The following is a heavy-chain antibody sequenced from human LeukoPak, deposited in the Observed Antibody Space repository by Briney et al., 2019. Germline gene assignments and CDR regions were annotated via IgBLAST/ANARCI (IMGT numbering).Heavy chain of an antibody. CDR2: INWNGGST. CDR1: GFTFDDYG. J-gene: IGHJ5*02. Sequence: GGSLRLSCAASGFTFDDYGMSWVRQAPGKGLEWVSGINWNGGSTGYADSVKGRFTISRDNAKNSLYLQMNSLRAEDTALYYCARDDGGSYYSRWFDPWGQGTLVTVPS. D-gene: IGHD1-26*01. CDR3: ARDDGGSYYSRWFDP. V-gene: IGHV3-20*04.